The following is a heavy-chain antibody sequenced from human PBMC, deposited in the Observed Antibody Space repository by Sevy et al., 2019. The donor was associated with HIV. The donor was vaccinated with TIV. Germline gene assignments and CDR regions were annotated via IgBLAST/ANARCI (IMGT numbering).Heavy chain of an antibody. CDR2: IRSKAYGGTT. D-gene: IGHD1-26*01. Sequence: GGCLRLSCTASGFSFGDYTMSWVRQAPGRGLEWVTFIRSKAYGGTTEYAASEKGRFTISRDDSKSIAYLQMNSLKTEDTAVYFCSRVEGATDWGMDVWGQGTTVTVSS. V-gene: IGHV3-49*04. CDR3: SRVEGATDWGMDV. J-gene: IGHJ6*02. CDR1: GFSFGDYT.